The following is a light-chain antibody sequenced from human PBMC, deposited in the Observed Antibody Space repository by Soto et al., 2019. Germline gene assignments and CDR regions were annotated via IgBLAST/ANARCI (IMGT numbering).Light chain of an antibody. CDR3: CSYAGGSSFHVV. CDR1: SSVVVSYKL. J-gene: IGLJ2*01. V-gene: IGLV2-23*02. CDR2: EVS. Sequence: QSALTQPASVSGSPGQSITISCTATSSVVVSYKLVSWYQQVPGKAPKLIIYEVSKRTSGISNRFSGSKSGNTASLTISGLQSEDEADYYCCSYAGGSSFHVVFGGGTKVTVL.